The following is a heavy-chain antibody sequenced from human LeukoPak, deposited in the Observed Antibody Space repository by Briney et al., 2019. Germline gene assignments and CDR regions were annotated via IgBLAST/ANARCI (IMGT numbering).Heavy chain of an antibody. V-gene: IGHV3-7*04. CDR2: IKQDGSEK. CDR3: ARGPSSGNALNY. CDR1: GFAFSSYW. D-gene: IGHD3-16*01. Sequence: GGSLRLSCEASGFAFSSYWMHWVRQAPGKGLEWVANIKQDGSEKDYVDSVKGRFTISRDNAKKSLYLQMNSLRAEDTAVYYCARGPSSGNALNYWGQGTLVTVSS. J-gene: IGHJ4*02.